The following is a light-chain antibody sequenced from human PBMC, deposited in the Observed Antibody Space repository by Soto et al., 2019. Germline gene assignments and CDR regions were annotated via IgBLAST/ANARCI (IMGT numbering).Light chain of an antibody. CDR1: SSDVGGYNY. Sequence: QSVLAQPPSASGPPGQSVAISCTGTSSDVGGYNYVSWYQQHPGKAPKLMIYEVNKRPSGVPDRFSGSKSGNTASLTVSGLQAEDEADYYCSSYAGSSNVLGNGTKVTVL. CDR2: EVN. CDR3: SSYAGSSNV. V-gene: IGLV2-8*01. J-gene: IGLJ1*01.